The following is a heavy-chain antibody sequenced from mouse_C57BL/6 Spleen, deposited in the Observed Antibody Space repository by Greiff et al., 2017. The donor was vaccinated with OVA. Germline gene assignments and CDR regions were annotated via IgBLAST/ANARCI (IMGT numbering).Heavy chain of an antibody. CDR2: INPSNGGP. J-gene: IGHJ1*03. V-gene: IGHV1-53*01. CDR3: AREDGNYFYWYFDV. CDR1: GYTFTSYW. D-gene: IGHD2-1*01. Sequence: QVQLQQPGTELVKPGASVKLSCKASGYTFTSYWMHWVKQRPGQGLEWIGNINPSNGGPNYNEKFKSKATLTVDKSSSTAYMQLSSLTSEDSAVYYCAREDGNYFYWYFDVWGTGTTVTVSS.